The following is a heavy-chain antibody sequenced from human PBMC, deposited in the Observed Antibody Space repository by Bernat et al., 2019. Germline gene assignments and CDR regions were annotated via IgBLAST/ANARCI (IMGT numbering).Heavy chain of an antibody. CDR1: GGSFSGYY. D-gene: IGHD2-21*02. CDR3: ARGRGGDCSLDY. V-gene: IGHV4-34*01. Sequence: QVQLQQWGAGLLKPSETLSLTCAVYGGSFSGYYWSWIRQPPGKGLEWIGEINHSGSTNYNPSLKSRVPIAVDTSKNQFSLKLRSVTAADTAVYYCARGRGGDCSLDYWGQGTLVTVSS. J-gene: IGHJ4*02. CDR2: INHSGST.